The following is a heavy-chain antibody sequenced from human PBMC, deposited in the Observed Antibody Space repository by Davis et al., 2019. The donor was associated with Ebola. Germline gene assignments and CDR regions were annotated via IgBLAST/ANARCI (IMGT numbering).Heavy chain of an antibody. V-gene: IGHV3-74*01. CDR3: ARDPLDDYGDYYGMDV. CDR1: GFTFSSYW. J-gene: IGHJ6*04. D-gene: IGHD4-17*01. CDR2: INSDGSSA. Sequence: GESLKISCAASGFTFSSYWMHWVRQAPGKGLVWVSRINSDGSSASYADSVKGRFTISRDNAKNSLYLKMNSLRDEDTAVYYCARDPLDDYGDYYGMDVWGKGTTVTVSS.